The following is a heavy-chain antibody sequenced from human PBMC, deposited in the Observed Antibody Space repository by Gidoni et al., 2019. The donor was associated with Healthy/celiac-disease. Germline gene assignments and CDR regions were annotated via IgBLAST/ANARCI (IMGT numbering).Heavy chain of an antibody. Sequence: QVQLVQSGAEVKKPGASVKVSCKASGYTFTGYYMHWVRQAPGQGLEWMGWINPNSGGTNYAQKFQGRVTMTRDTSISTAYMELSRLRSDDTAVYYCARDGDDTGGGEDFDYWGQGTLVTVSS. D-gene: IGHD2-21*01. V-gene: IGHV1-2*02. J-gene: IGHJ4*02. CDR2: INPNSGGT. CDR1: GYTFTGYY. CDR3: ARDGDDTGGGEDFDY.